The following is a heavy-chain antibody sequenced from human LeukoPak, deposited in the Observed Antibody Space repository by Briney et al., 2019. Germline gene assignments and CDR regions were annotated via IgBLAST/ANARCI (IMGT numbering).Heavy chain of an antibody. V-gene: IGHV4-59*08. Sequence: SETLSLTCTVSGGSISSYYWSWIRQPPGKGLEWIGYIYYSGSTNYNPSLKSRVTISVDTSKNQFSLKLSSVTAADTAVYYCASATDYYGSGRNDAFDIWGQGTMVTVSS. CDR2: IYYSGST. J-gene: IGHJ3*02. CDR3: ASATDYYGSGRNDAFDI. D-gene: IGHD3-10*01. CDR1: GGSISSYY.